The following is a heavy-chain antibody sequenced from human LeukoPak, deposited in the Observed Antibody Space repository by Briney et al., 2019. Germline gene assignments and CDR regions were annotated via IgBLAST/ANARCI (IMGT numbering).Heavy chain of an antibody. V-gene: IGHV3-64*01. Sequence: TGGSPRLSCAASGFTFSSYAMHWVRQAPGKGLEYVSAISSNGGSTYYANSVKGRFTISRDNSKNTLYLQMGSLRAEDMAVYYCARSGIVGATTSPLDYWGQGTLVTVSS. CDR2: ISSNGGST. CDR1: GFTFSSYA. D-gene: IGHD1-26*01. CDR3: ARSGIVGATTSPLDY. J-gene: IGHJ4*02.